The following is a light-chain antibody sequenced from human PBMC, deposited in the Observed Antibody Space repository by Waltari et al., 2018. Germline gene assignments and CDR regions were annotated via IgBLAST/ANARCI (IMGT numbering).Light chain of an antibody. V-gene: IGKV3-20*01. Sequence: GTLSFSPGARATLSCRASQSVVRSLAWYQHKPGQAPRLLIYGASIRATGIPDRFSGGGSGTDFSLTISRLEPEDFAAYHCQHYVRLPVTFGQGTKVEIK. J-gene: IGKJ1*01. CDR3: QHYVRLPVT. CDR2: GAS. CDR1: QSVVRS.